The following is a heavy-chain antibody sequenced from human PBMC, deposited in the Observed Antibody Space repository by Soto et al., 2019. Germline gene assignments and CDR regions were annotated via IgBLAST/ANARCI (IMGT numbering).Heavy chain of an antibody. CDR1: GFTFSSYA. CDR2: VRGNGDPP. D-gene: IGHD2-15*01. Sequence: PGGSLRLSCSTPGFTFSSYAMHWVRQSPGKGLEYISGVRGNGDPPFYADSVKGRFTISRDNSKNTVYLQMSSLSADDAAVYYCVKSRGGNNFDFFDWGQGTLVTVSS. CDR3: VKSRGGNNFDFFD. V-gene: IGHV3-64D*06. J-gene: IGHJ4*02.